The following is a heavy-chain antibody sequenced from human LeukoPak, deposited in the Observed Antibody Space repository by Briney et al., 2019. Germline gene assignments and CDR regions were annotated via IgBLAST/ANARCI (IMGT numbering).Heavy chain of an antibody. CDR1: GYTLTELS. CDR2: FDPEDGET. CDR3: ATDGYSSSWHKFQH. V-gene: IGHV1-24*01. D-gene: IGHD6-13*01. J-gene: IGHJ1*01. Sequence: ASVTVSCKVSGYTLTELSMHWVRQAPGKGLEWMGGFDPEDGETIYAQKFQGRVTMTGDTSTDTAYMELSSLRSEDTAVYYCATDGYSSSWHKFQHWGQGTLVTVSS.